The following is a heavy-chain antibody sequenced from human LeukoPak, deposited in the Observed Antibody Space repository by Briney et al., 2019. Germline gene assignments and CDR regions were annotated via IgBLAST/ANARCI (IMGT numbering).Heavy chain of an antibody. Sequence: PGGSLRLSCLASGFTFSNSWMTWVRQAPGRGLEWVANIKEDGSDKQYVDSVRGRFTISRDNAKNSVSLQMDGLRAEDTAVYHCVRELDVWSGPGIGRPLDVWGKGTTVTVSS. J-gene: IGHJ6*04. CDR3: VRELDVWSGPGIGRPLDV. V-gene: IGHV3-7*01. D-gene: IGHD3-3*01. CDR2: IKEDGSDK. CDR1: GFTFSNSW.